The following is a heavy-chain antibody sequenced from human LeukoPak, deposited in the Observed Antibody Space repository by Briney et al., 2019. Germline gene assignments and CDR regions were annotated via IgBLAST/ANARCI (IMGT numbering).Heavy chain of an antibody. CDR1: GGSIMSYY. V-gene: IGHV4-4*07. J-gene: IGHJ4*02. D-gene: IGHD6-19*01. CDR2: IYSSGST. CDR3: ARVQEYSSGWYTTYYFDY. Sequence: SETLSLTCTVSGGSIMSYYWSWIRQPAGKGLEWIGRIYSSGSTNSNPSLKSRVTMSVDTSKNQFSLKLSSVTAADTAVYYCARVQEYSSGWYTTYYFDYWGQGTLVTVSS.